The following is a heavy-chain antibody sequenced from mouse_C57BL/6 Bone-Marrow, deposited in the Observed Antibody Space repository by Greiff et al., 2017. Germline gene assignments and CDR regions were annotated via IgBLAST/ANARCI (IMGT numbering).Heavy chain of an antibody. D-gene: IGHD1-1*01. V-gene: IGHV1-72*01. CDR2: IDPNSGGT. J-gene: IGHJ1*03. CDR1: GYTFTSYW. Sequence: VQLQQPGAELVKPGASVKLSCKASGYTFTSYWMHWVKQRPGRGLEWNGRIDPNSGGTKYNEKFKSKATLTVDKPSSTAYMQLSSLTSEDSAVYYCARFDYGSSHWYFDVWGTGTTVTVSS. CDR3: ARFDYGSSHWYFDV.